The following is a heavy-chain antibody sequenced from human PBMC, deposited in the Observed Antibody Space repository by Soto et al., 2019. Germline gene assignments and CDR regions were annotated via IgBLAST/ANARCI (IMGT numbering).Heavy chain of an antibody. J-gene: IGHJ6*03. CDR3: ARISHYDFWSGYYGPHYYYYYMDV. D-gene: IGHD3-3*01. V-gene: IGHV2-26*01. CDR1: GFSLSNARMG. Sequence: QVTLKESGPVLVKPTETLTLTCTVSGFSLSNARMGVSWIRQPPGKALEWLAHIFSNDEKSYSTSLKSRLTISKDTSKSQVVPTMTNMDPVDTATYYCARISHYDFWSGYYGPHYYYYYMDVWGKGTTVTVSS. CDR2: IFSNDEK.